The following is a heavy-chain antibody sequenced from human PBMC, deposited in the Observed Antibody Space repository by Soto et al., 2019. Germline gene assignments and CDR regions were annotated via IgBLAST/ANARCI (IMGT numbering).Heavy chain of an antibody. V-gene: IGHV4-59*01. CDR3: TGAYYDVSGYSLDP. CDR1: DGSISSGH. D-gene: IGHD3-22*01. Sequence: SETLSLTGSVSDGSISSGHGTWIRQPPGKGLEWIGYIYYGGSINYNPSLKSRVIISVDTAKNQFSLRLSSVSAVDTAVYYCTGAYYDVSGYSLDPWGQGTSVTVSS. CDR2: IYYGGSI. J-gene: IGHJ5*02.